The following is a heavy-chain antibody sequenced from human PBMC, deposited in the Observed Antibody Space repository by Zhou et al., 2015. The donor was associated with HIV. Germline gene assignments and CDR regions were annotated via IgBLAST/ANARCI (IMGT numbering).Heavy chain of an antibody. CDR3: ARSSADYEYAFEI. CDR1: GGTFSDSE. D-gene: IGHD3-22*01. V-gene: IGHV1-69*06. J-gene: IGHJ3*02. Sequence: QVQLVQSGTEVKRPGSSVKVSCKASGGTFSDSEISWVRQAPGQGLEWMGRFIPMFEAENYAQTFRGRLTISVDTFTSAAYMELSSLRSEDAAVYYCARSSADYEYAFEIWGQGTKVIVSS. CDR2: FIPMFEAE.